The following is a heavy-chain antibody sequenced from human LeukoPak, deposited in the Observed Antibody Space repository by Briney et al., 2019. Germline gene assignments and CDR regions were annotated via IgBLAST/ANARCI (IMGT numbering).Heavy chain of an antibody. CDR3: ARQGVAYSGCASKRFYYGLDV. Sequence: SETLSLTCTVSGGSISSYYWTWIRQSPGQGLEWIGYIYNSGSTDYNPSLKSRVSLSVDTSKNLFSLELTSMTAADTAVYYCARQGVAYSGCASKRFYYGLDVWGQGTTVTVAS. J-gene: IGHJ6*02. V-gene: IGHV4-59*08. CDR1: GGSISSYY. CDR2: IYNSGST. D-gene: IGHD5-12*01.